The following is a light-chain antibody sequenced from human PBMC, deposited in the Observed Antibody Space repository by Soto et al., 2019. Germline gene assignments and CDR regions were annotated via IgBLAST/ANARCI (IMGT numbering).Light chain of an antibody. V-gene: IGLV2-14*01. CDR2: DVI. CDR1: TSDVGGYDY. J-gene: IGLJ2*01. CDR3: SSYTSSSTPVI. Sequence: QSALTQPASVSGSPGQSITISCTGTTSDVGGYDYVCWYQQHPGKAPKLIIYDVINRPSGVSNRFSGSKSGNTASLTISGLQAEDEADYYCSSYTSSSTPVIFGGGTKVTVL.